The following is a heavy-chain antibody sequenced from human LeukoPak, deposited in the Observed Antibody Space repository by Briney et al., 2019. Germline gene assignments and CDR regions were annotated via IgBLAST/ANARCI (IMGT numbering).Heavy chain of an antibody. V-gene: IGHV3-21*01. CDR3: AREGGTYYYYYYMDV. J-gene: IGHJ6*03. D-gene: IGHD3-16*01. CDR1: GFTFSSYS. Sequence: GGSLRLSCAASGFTFSSYSMNWVRQAPGKGLEWVSSISSRSNYIYYADSVKGQFTISRDNSKNTLYLQMNSLRAEDTAVYYCAREGGTYYYYYYMDVWGKGTTVTVSS. CDR2: ISSRSNYI.